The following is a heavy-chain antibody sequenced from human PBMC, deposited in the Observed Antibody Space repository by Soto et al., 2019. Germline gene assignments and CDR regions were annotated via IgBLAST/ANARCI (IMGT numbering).Heavy chain of an antibody. D-gene: IGHD3-3*01. V-gene: IGHV4-4*02. CDR3: ATGNVDSMLEY. J-gene: IGHJ4*02. CDR1: DGSISSYDW. CDR2: MYHSGGA. Sequence: SETLSLTCVVSDGSISSYDWWTWVRQPPGKGLEWIGKMYHSGGADYSPSLKSRVTISADSSKNHFSLRLTGVTAADTAVYYCATGNVDSMLEYWGQGTRVTVSS.